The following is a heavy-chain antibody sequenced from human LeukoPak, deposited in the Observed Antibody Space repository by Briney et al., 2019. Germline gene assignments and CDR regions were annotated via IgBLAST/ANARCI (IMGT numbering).Heavy chain of an antibody. CDR1: GFFFSNYD. J-gene: IGHJ4*02. CDR2: LSSSGGST. V-gene: IGHV3-23*01. CDR3: ARGVTVTTDF. Sequence: GGPLRLSCVASGFFFSNYDMNWVRQAPGKGLEWVSGLSSSGGSTFYADSVKGRFTISRDNSKNTVYLQMNSLRGEDTAIYYCARGVTVTTDFWGQGTLVTVSS. D-gene: IGHD4-17*01.